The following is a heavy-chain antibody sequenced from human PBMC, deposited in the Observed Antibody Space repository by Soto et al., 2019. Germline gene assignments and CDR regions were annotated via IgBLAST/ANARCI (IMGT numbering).Heavy chain of an antibody. J-gene: IGHJ6*02. Sequence: KTSETLSLTCTVSGGSVSSGSYYWSWIRQPPGKGLEWIGYIYYSGSTNYNPSLKSRVTISVDTSKNQFSLKLSSVTAADTAVYYCARDHHYYDSSGYYYYGMDVWGQGTTVTVSS. V-gene: IGHV4-61*01. CDR1: GGSVSSGSYY. CDR2: IYYSGST. CDR3: ARDHHYYDSSGYYYYGMDV. D-gene: IGHD3-22*01.